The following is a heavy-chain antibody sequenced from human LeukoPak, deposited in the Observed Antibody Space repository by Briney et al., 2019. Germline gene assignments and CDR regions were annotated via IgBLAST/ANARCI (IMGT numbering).Heavy chain of an antibody. CDR3: ARARVGMDV. CDR1: GFAFGSEA. V-gene: IGHV3-21*01. Sequence: GGSLRLSCAVSGFAFGSEAMSWVRQAPGKGLEWVSSISSSSSYIYYADSVKGRFTISGDNAKNSLYLQMNSLRAEDTAVYYCARARVGMDVWGQGTTVTVSS. J-gene: IGHJ6*02. CDR2: ISSSSSYI.